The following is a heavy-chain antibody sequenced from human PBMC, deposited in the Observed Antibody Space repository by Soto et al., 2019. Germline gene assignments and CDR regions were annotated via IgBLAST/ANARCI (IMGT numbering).Heavy chain of an antibody. CDR3: ARCYYDYIWGSYRSFGFNFDY. D-gene: IGHD3-16*02. Sequence: SETLSLTCTVSGGSISSSSYYWGWIRQPSGKGLEWIGSIYYSGSTYYNPSLKSRVTISVDTSKNQFSLKLSSVTAADTAVYYCARCYYDYIWGSYRSFGFNFDYWGQGTLVTVSS. CDR1: GGSISSSSYY. V-gene: IGHV4-39*01. J-gene: IGHJ4*02. CDR2: IYYSGST.